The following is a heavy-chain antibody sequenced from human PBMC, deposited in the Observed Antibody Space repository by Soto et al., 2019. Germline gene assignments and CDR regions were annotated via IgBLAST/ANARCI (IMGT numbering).Heavy chain of an antibody. CDR1: GYTFTSYD. J-gene: IGHJ4*02. CDR2: MNPNSGNT. Sequence: ASVKVSCKASGYTFTSYDINWVRQATGQGLEWMGWMNPNSGNTGYAQKFQGRVTMTRNTSTNTAYMELRSLRSDDTAVYYCGRLQNCSGEKCYGYYFDYWGQGPLVTVSS. CDR3: GRLQNCSGEKCYGYYFDY. V-gene: IGHV1-8*01. D-gene: IGHD2-15*01.